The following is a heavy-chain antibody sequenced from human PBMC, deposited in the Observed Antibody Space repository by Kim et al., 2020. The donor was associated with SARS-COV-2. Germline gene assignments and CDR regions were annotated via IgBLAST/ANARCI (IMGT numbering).Heavy chain of an antibody. V-gene: IGHV3-23*01. CDR3: AKDFFGDSSSSSWFDP. Sequence: GGSLRLSCAASGFTFSSYAMSWVRQAPGKGLEWVSAISGSGGSTYYADSVKGRFTISRDNSKNTLYLQMNSLRAEDTAVYYCAKDFFGDSSSSSWFDPWGQGTLVTVSS. CDR2: ISGSGGST. CDR1: GFTFSSYA. D-gene: IGHD6-6*01. J-gene: IGHJ5*02.